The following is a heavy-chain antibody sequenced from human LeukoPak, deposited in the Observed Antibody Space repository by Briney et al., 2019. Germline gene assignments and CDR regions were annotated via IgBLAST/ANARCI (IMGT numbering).Heavy chain of an antibody. CDR2: FNTKTGNP. J-gene: IGHJ6*02. D-gene: IGHD6-19*01. Sequence: GASVKVSCKASGYTFTSYAMNWVRQAPGQGLEWMGWFNTKTGNPTYAQGFTGRFVFSLDTSVSTAYLQISSLKAEDTAVYYCARVDLRAVGGTYYYYGMDVWGQGTTVTVSS. CDR1: GYTFTSYA. CDR3: ARVDLRAVGGTYYYYGMDV. V-gene: IGHV7-4-1*02.